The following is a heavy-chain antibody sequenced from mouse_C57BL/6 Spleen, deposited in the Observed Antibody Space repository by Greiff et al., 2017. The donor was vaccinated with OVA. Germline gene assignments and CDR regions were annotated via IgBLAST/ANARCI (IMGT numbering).Heavy chain of an antibody. D-gene: IGHD1-1*01. Sequence: QVQLQQSGAELVKPGASVKLSCKASGYTFTEYTIHWVKQRSGQGLEWIGWFYPGSGSIKYNEKFKDKATLTADKSSSTVYMELSRLTSEDSAVYFCARHEESSSPYYFYAMDYWGQGTSVTVSS. J-gene: IGHJ4*01. V-gene: IGHV1-62-2*01. CDR1: GYTFTEYT. CDR2: FYPGSGSI. CDR3: ARHEESSSPYYFYAMDY.